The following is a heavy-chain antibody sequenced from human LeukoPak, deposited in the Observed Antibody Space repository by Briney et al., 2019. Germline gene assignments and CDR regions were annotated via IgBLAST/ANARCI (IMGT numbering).Heavy chain of an antibody. CDR1: GYSFTSYW. D-gene: IGHD3-22*01. CDR2: IYPGDSDT. J-gene: IGHJ4*02. V-gene: IGHV5-51*01. Sequence: GESLKISCKGSGYSFTSYWIGWVRQMPGKGLEWMGIIYPGDSDTRYSPFFQGQVTISADKSISTAYLQWSSLKASDTAMYYCARINRTYYYDSSGYYELDYWGQGTLVTVS. CDR3: ARINRTYYYDSSGYYELDY.